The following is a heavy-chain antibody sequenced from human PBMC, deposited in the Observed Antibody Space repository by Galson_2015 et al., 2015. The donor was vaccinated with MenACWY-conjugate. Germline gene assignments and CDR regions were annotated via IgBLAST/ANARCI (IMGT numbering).Heavy chain of an antibody. V-gene: IGHV3-30*01. J-gene: IGHJ4*02. Sequence: SLRLSCEASGFTFNMYYLHWIRQAPGKGLEWVAVISYDGKDKFYGDSVKGRFIILRDNSKNTVYLQMNSLRGEDTGVYFCARVGQERRSLLPNFDGWGQGTRVTVSS. CDR1: GFTFNMYY. D-gene: IGHD3-22*01. CDR2: ISYDGKDK. CDR3: ARVGQERRSLLPNFDG.